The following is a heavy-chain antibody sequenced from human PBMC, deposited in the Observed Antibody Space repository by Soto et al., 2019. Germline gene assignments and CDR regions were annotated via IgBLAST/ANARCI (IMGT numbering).Heavy chain of an antibody. CDR2: IVPIFGTT. V-gene: IGHV1-69*12. Sequence: QVQLVQSGAEVKKPGSSVKVSCKVSGGTFSNYAISWVRLSPGHGLEWMGGIVPIFGTTYYTQKCQGRATIIADDSTTTAYLEMSSLRSEETAIYYCARVEAVAGLYNYHGLDVWGQGTAVTVSS. CDR3: ARVEAVAGLYNYHGLDV. J-gene: IGHJ6*02. CDR1: GGTFSNYA. D-gene: IGHD6-19*01.